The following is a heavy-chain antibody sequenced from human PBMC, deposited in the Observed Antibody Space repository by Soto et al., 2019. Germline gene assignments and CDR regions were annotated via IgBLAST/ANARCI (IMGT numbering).Heavy chain of an antibody. J-gene: IGHJ4*02. Sequence: XESLRLSCAASGFTFSSFAMNWVRQAPGKGLEWVSAISNSFSDGNTHYADSVKGRFTISRDNDKNTVFLEIDSLRAEDTAVYYCAKVFSPEGGNYFDHWGPGTLVTVSS. CDR3: AKVFSPEGGNYFDH. CDR2: ISNSFSDGNT. CDR1: GFTFSSFA. V-gene: IGHV3-23*01.